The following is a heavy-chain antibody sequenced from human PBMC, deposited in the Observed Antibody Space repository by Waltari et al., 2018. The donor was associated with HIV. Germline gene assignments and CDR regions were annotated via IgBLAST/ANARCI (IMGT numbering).Heavy chain of an antibody. D-gene: IGHD3-22*01. Sequence: EVQLVQSGAEVKKPGESLKISCKGSGYSFTSYWIGWVRQMPGKGLEWMGFIYPGDPDTRYSPSFQGQVTISADKSISTAYLQWSSLKASDTAMYYCARQDYYDSSGGAFDIWGQGTMVTVSS. CDR3: ARQDYYDSSGGAFDI. V-gene: IGHV5-51*01. CDR2: IYPGDPDT. CDR1: GYSFTSYW. J-gene: IGHJ3*02.